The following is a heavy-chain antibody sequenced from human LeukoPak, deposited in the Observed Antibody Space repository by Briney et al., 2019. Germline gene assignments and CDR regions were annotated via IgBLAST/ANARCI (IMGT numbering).Heavy chain of an antibody. Sequence: GGSLRLSCAASGFTFSSYGMHWVRQAPGKGLEWVAVISYDGSNKYYADSVKGRFTISRDNSKNTLYLQMNSLRAEDTAVYYCAKDDSNSSSLHISGQGTMVTVSS. V-gene: IGHV3-30*18. CDR1: GFTFSSYG. CDR2: ISYDGSNK. J-gene: IGHJ3*02. D-gene: IGHD6-13*01. CDR3: AKDDSNSSSLHI.